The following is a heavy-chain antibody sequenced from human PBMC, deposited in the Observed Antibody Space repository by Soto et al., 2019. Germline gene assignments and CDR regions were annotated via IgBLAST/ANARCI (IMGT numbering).Heavy chain of an antibody. Sequence: QLQLQESGSGLVKPSQTLSLTCAVSGGSISSGGYSWSWIRQPPGKGLEWIGYIYHSGSTYYNPSLKSRVTLSVDRSKNQFSLKLSSVTAADTAVYYCARAYCGGDCYYYYCGMDVWGQGTTVTVSS. CDR1: GGSISSGGYS. D-gene: IGHD2-21*02. V-gene: IGHV4-30-2*01. CDR3: ARAYCGGDCYYYYCGMDV. CDR2: IYHSGST. J-gene: IGHJ6*02.